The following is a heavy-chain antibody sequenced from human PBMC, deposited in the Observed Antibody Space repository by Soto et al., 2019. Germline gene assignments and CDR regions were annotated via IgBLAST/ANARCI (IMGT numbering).Heavy chain of an antibody. CDR3: VRDQYTMSDLWSAFSSD. D-gene: IGHD3-3*01. CDR1: GFTFRSSP. CDR2: IRNDGGSM. Sequence: EVQLVQSGGGLVQPGGSLRLSCAASGFTFRSSPMSWVRQVPGKGLEWISAIRNDGGSMYYVESVKGRFTISRDNSKNTSSLRMKNLRVEDTAIYYCVRDQYTMSDLWSAFSSDWGQGVQVIVSA. J-gene: IGHJ4*02. V-gene: IGHV3-23*04.